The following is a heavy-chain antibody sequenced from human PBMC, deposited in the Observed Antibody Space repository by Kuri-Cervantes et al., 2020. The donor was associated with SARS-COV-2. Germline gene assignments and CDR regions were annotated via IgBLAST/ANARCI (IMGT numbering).Heavy chain of an antibody. D-gene: IGHD3-9*01. V-gene: IGHV1-69*05. Sequence: SVKVSCKASGGTFSSYAISWVRQAPGQGLEWMGGIIPIFGTANYAQKFQGRVTITTDESTSTAYMELSSLRSEDTAVYYCARPKNYYDILTGYYNDAFDIWGQGTMVTVSS. CDR3: ARPKNYYDILTGYYNDAFDI. CDR2: IIPIFGTA. CDR1: GGTFSSYA. J-gene: IGHJ3*02.